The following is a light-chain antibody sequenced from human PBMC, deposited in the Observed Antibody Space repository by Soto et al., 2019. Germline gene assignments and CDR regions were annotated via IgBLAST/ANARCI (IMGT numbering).Light chain of an antibody. CDR3: QQYGYSPIT. Sequence: EIVLTQSPATRSLSPWHIATLSCRASQSVSSNLAWYQQKPGQAPRLLIYGASTRATGIPARFSGSGSGTDFTLTIDGLEPEDFAVYYCQQYGYSPITFGQGTRLEI. V-gene: IGKV3-20*01. CDR1: QSVSSN. CDR2: GAS. J-gene: IGKJ5*01.